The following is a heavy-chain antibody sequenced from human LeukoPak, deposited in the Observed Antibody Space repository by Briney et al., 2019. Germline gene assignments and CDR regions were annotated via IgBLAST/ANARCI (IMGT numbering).Heavy chain of an antibody. Sequence: GASVKVSCKASGGTFISYAISWVRQAPGQGLEWMGRIIPIFGIANYAQKFQGRVTITADKSTSTAYMELSSLRSEDTAVYYWARDLSGVLDSGGYYYWNWFDPWGQGTLVTVSS. CDR2: IIPIFGIA. CDR1: GGTFISYA. D-gene: IGHD3-22*01. J-gene: IGHJ5*02. CDR3: ARDLSGVLDSGGYYYWNWFDP. V-gene: IGHV1-69*04.